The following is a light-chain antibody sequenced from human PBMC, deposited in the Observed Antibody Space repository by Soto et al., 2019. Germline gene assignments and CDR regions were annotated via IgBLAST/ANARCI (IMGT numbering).Light chain of an antibody. CDR1: SSNIGSNT. CDR3: AAWDDSLNGFVV. CDR2: NNN. J-gene: IGLJ2*01. Sequence: QSVLTQPPSASGTPGQRVAISCSGSSSNIGSNTVNWYQQLPGTAPKLLIYNNNQRPSGVPDRFSGSKSGTSAFLAISGLQSEDEADYYCAAWDDSLNGFVVFGGGTKLTVL. V-gene: IGLV1-44*01.